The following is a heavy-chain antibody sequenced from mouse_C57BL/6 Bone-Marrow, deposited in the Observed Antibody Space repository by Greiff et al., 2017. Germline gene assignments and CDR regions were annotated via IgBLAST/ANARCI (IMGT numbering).Heavy chain of an antibody. CDR2: IYPSDSET. D-gene: IGHD1-1*01. CDR1: GYTFTSYW. Sequence: VQLQQPGAELVRPGSSVKLSCKASGYTFTSYWMDWVKQRPGQGLEWIGNIYPSDSETHYNQKFKDKATLTVDKSSSTAYMQLSSLTSEDSAVYYCARNPRGSSGGYFDVWGTGTTVTVSS. J-gene: IGHJ1*03. V-gene: IGHV1-61*01. CDR3: ARNPRGSSGGYFDV.